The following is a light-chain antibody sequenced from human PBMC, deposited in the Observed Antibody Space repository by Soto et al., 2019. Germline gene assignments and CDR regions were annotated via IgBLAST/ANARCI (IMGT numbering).Light chain of an antibody. CDR2: TNN. Sequence: QSVLTQPPSASGTPGQRVTISCSGGTSNIGSNYVYWYQQLPGTAPRLLIYTNNERPSGVPDRFSGSKSGTSASLAITGLRSEDEADYYCAAWDDSLSGVVFGGGTKLTVL. CDR1: TSNIGSNY. CDR3: AAWDDSLSGVV. J-gene: IGLJ2*01. V-gene: IGLV1-47*01.